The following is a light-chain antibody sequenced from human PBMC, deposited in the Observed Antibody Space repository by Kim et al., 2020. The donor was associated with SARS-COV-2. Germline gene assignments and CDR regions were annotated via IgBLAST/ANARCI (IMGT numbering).Light chain of an antibody. V-gene: IGLV3-21*04. Sequence: ARGKRARFSGGERKIGRKRERGYQKRHGQASVLVICYDSDRASGVRERCSGSYSGDAATLTISRVEAGDEADYYCQVWDSSSDHVVFGGGTKLTVL. CDR3: QVWDSSSDHVV. J-gene: IGLJ2*01. CDR1: KIGRKR. CDR2: YDS.